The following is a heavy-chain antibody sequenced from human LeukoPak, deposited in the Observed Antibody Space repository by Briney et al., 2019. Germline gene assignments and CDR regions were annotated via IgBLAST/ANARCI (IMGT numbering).Heavy chain of an antibody. CDR3: AVSSGWYDTYYYYMDV. CDR1: GYTFTSYG. J-gene: IGHJ6*03. D-gene: IGHD6-19*01. Sequence: GASVKVSCKASGYTFTSYGISWVRQAPGQGLEWMGWINTNTGNPTYAQGFTGRFVFSLDTSVSTAYLQISSLKAEDTAVYYCAVSSGWYDTYYYYMDVWGKGTTVTVSS. CDR2: INTNTGNP. V-gene: IGHV7-4-1*02.